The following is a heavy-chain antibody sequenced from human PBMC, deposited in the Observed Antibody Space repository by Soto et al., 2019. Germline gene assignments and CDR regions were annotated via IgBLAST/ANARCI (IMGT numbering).Heavy chain of an antibody. J-gene: IGHJ6*02. D-gene: IGHD3-22*01. CDR1: GGSISSGGYS. V-gene: IGHV4-30-2*01. CDR3: ASWTYYYDSSGPEDV. CDR2: IYHSGST. Sequence: LSLTCAVSGGSISSGGYSWSCIRQPPGKGLEWIGYIYHSGSTYYNPSLKSRVTISVDRSKNQFSLKLSSVTAADTAVYYCASWTYYYDSSGPEDVWGQGTTVTVSS.